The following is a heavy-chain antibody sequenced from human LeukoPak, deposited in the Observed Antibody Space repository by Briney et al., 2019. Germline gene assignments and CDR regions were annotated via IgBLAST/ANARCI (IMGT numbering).Heavy chain of an antibody. CDR2: IKQDGSEG. D-gene: IGHD1-26*01. J-gene: IGHJ4*02. CDR3: ARWTGGFDY. CDR1: GFIFPNHW. Sequence: GGSLRLSCAASGFIFPNHWMSWVRQAPGKGLEWVANIKQDGSEGYYVDSVKGRFTISRDSAKNSLYLQMNSLRAEDTAVYYCARWTGGFDYWGQGTLVTVSS. V-gene: IGHV3-7*05.